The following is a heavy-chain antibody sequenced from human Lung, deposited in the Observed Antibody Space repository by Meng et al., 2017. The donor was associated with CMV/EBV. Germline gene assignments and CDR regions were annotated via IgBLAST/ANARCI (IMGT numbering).Heavy chain of an antibody. CDR2: ISTSSSIM. CDR1: GFTFSSYN. J-gene: IGHJ4*02. V-gene: IGHV3-48*04. CDR3: ASVFGVFDY. D-gene: IGHD3-16*01. Sequence: GESLKISCAASGFTFSSYNMNWVRQAPGKGLEWVSYISTSSSIMYYADSVKGRFTISRDNAKNSLYLQMNSLRAEDTAVYYCASVFGVFDYWGQGALVTVSS.